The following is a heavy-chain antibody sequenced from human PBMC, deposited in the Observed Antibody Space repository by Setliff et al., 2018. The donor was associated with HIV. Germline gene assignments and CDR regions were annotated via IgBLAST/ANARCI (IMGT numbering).Heavy chain of an antibody. Sequence: PGGSLRLSCGASGFTFNSLWMNWVRQAPGKGLEWVANIKEDGSEKYYVDSVKGRFTISRDNAKNSVFLEMNSLRADDTAVYYCARGHYSSSAGWGQGTLVTVSS. J-gene: IGHJ1*01. D-gene: IGHD6-6*01. V-gene: IGHV3-7*03. CDR3: ARGHYSSSAG. CDR2: IKEDGSEK. CDR1: GFTFNSLW.